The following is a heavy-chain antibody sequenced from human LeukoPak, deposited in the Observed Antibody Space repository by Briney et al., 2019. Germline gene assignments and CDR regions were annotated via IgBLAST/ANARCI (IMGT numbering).Heavy chain of an antibody. J-gene: IGHJ4*02. CDR1: GGSISSHY. CDR2: IYYSGST. V-gene: IGHV4-59*11. CDR3: ARGKPVVPAAMGVYDY. D-gene: IGHD2-2*01. Sequence: SETLSLTCTVSGGSISSHYWSWIRQPPGKGLEWIGYIYYSGSTNYNPSLKSRVTISVDTSKNQFTLKLSSVTAADTAVYYCARGKPVVPAAMGVYDYWGQGTLVTVSS.